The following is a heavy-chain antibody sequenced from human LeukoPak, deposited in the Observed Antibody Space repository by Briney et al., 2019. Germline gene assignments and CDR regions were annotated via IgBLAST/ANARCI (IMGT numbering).Heavy chain of an antibody. CDR3: ARLYSGYDRDY. Sequence: SETLSLTCTVSGGSISSYYWSWIRQPPGRGLEWIGYIYTSGSTNYNPSLKSRVTISVDTSKNQFSLKQSSVTAADTAVYYCARLYSGYDRDYWGQGTLVTVSS. CDR2: IYTSGST. D-gene: IGHD5-12*01. CDR1: GGSISSYY. J-gene: IGHJ4*02. V-gene: IGHV4-4*09.